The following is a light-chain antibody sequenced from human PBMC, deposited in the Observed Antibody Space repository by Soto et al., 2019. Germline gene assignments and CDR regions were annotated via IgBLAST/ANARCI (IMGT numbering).Light chain of an antibody. CDR3: QHRNNWPWT. CDR1: QSVGRY. J-gene: IGKJ1*01. V-gene: IGKV3-11*01. CDR2: DAS. Sequence: EMVLTQSPAILSLSPGERATLSCRASQSVGRYLVWYQQKPGQAPSLLIYDASNRATGVPARFSGSGSGTDFTLTISSLESEDFAVYYCQHRNNWPWTLGQGTRVEIK.